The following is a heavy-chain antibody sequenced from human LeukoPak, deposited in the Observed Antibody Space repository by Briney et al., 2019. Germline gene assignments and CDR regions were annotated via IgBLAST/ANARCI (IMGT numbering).Heavy chain of an antibody. CDR1: GFTFSSYA. CDR2: ISGSGGST. Sequence: GGSLRLSCAASGFTFSSYAMSWVRQAPGKGLEWVSAISGSGGSTYYADSVKGRFTISRDNSKNTLYLQMNSLRAEDTAVYYCAKVVYYDFWSGSDAFDIWGQGTMVTVSS. J-gene: IGHJ3*02. D-gene: IGHD3-3*01. CDR3: AKVVYYDFWSGSDAFDI. V-gene: IGHV3-23*01.